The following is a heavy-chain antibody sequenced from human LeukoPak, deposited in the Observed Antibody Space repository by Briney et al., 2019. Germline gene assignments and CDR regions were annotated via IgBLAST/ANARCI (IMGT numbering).Heavy chain of an antibody. Sequence: SETLSLACAVYGGSFSGYYWSWIRQPPGKGLEWIGEINHSGSTNYNPSLKSRVTISVDTSKNQFSLKLSSVTAADTAVYYCAAGSGYYDYWGQGTLVTVSS. CDR1: GGSFSGYY. CDR3: AAGSGYYDY. D-gene: IGHD3-22*01. J-gene: IGHJ4*02. CDR2: INHSGST. V-gene: IGHV4-34*01.